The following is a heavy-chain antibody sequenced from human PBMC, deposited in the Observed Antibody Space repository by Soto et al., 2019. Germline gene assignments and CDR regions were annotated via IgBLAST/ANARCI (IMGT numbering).Heavy chain of an antibody. V-gene: IGHV4-59*01. CDR2: TYYSGST. D-gene: IGHD6-19*01. Sequence: ASETLSLTCTVSGGSMISYYWNWMRQPPGKGLQWSGYTYYSGSTTYNPSLKRRVTISVDSSKNQFSLKLDSVTPADTAVYYCARVRGTAGKRYFDYWGPGTLVTVSS. J-gene: IGHJ4*02. CDR1: GGSMISYY. CDR3: ARVRGTAGKRYFDY.